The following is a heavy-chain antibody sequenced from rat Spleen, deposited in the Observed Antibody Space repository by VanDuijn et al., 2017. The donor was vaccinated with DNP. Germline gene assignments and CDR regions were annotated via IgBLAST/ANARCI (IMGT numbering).Heavy chain of an antibody. V-gene: IGHV5S11*01. D-gene: IGHD2-2*01. J-gene: IGHJ2*01. CDR2: ITTGGGYT. CDR3: ARRDTFYYFDY. CDR1: GFTFSNYY. Sequence: EVQLVESGGDLVQPGRSIKLSCATSGFTFSNYYMAWVRQAPAKGLEWVASITTGGGYTYYRDSVKGRFTISRDNAKSTLYLQMDSLRSEETATYYCARRDTFYYFDYWGQGVMVTVSS.